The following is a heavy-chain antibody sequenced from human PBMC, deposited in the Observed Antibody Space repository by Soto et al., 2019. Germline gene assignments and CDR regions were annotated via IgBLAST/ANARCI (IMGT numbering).Heavy chain of an antibody. CDR2: ISYDGSKK. Sequence: GGSLRLSCAASGFTFSSYGMHWVRQAPGKGLEWVAVISYDGSKKYYADSVKGRFTISRDNSKNTLFLQMNSLRAEDTAVYFCARGAYCTSSTCYYYGMDVWGQGTTVTVSS. V-gene: IGHV3-30*03. CDR3: ARGAYCTSSTCYYYGMDV. CDR1: GFTFSSYG. D-gene: IGHD2-2*01. J-gene: IGHJ6*02.